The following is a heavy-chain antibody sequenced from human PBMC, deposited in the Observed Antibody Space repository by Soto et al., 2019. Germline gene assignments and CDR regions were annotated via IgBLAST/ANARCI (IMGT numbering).Heavy chain of an antibody. Sequence: SETLSLTCAVSGGSISSSNWWSWVRQPPGKGLEWIGEIYHSGSTNYNPSLKSRVTISVDKSKNQFSLKLSSVTAADTAVYYCARTVGSSGWYYFDYWGQGTLVTVSS. CDR3: ARTVGSSGWYYFDY. J-gene: IGHJ4*02. V-gene: IGHV4-4*02. CDR1: GGSISSSNW. CDR2: IYHSGST. D-gene: IGHD6-19*01.